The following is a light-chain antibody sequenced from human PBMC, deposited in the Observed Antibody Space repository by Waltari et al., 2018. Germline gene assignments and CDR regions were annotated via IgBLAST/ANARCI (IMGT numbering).Light chain of an antibody. V-gene: IGLV2-8*01. CDR1: SSDVGGYNF. CDR3: SSFTGSNNWV. J-gene: IGLJ3*02. Sequence: QSALTQPPSASGSPGQSVTIPCTGTSSDVGGYNFVSWYQQHPGKAPKLMIYEVSKRPSGVPERFSGSKSVNTASLTVSGLQAEDEADFYCSSFTGSNNWVFGGGTKVTVL. CDR2: EVS.